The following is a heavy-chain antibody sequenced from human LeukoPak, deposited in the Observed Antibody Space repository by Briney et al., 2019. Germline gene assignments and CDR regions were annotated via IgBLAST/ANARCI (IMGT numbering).Heavy chain of an antibody. CDR1: GGTFSCYA. Sequence: ASVKVSCKASGGTFSCYAISWVRQAPGQGLEWMGGIIPIFGTANYAQKFQGRVTITADKSTSTAYMELSSLRSEDTAVYYCARVAYCSSTSCYYFDYWGQGTLVTVSS. J-gene: IGHJ4*02. D-gene: IGHD2-2*01. V-gene: IGHV1-69*06. CDR2: IIPIFGTA. CDR3: ARVAYCSSTSCYYFDY.